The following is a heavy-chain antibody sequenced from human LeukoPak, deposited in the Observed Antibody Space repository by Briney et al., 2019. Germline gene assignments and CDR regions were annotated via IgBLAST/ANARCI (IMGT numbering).Heavy chain of an antibody. CDR1: GFTFSSYG. V-gene: IGHV3-33*06. CDR2: IWYDGSNK. J-gene: IGHJ4*02. D-gene: IGHD4-23*01. Sequence: GGSLRLSCAASGFTFSSYGMHWVRQAPGKGLEWVAVIWYDGSNKYYADSVKGRFTISRDNSKNTLYLQMNSLRAEDTAVYYCAKDLITVITPVDYWGQGTLVTVSS. CDR3: AKDLITVITPVDY.